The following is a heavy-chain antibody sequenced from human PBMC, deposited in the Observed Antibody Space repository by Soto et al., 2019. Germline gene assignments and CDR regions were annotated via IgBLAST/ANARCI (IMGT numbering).Heavy chain of an antibody. CDR2: INHSGST. J-gene: IGHJ3*02. V-gene: IGHV4-34*01. CDR3: ARRGAYGDYVNAFDI. CDR1: GGSFSGYY. Sequence: QVQLQQWGAGLLKPSETLSLTCAVYGGSFSGYYWSWIRQPPGKGLEWIGEINHSGSTNYNPSLKSLVTISVDTSKNEFSLKPSSVTAADTAVYYCARRGAYGDYVNAFDIWGQGTMVTVSS. D-gene: IGHD4-17*01.